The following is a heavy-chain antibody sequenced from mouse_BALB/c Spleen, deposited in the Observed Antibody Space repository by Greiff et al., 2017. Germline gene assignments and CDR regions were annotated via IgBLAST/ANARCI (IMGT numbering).Heavy chain of an antibody. J-gene: IGHJ4*01. CDR2: IWGDGST. CDR1: GFSLTGYG. CDR3: ARGGYGNYVSYAMDY. D-gene: IGHD2-1*01. V-gene: IGHV2-6-7*01. Sequence: VKVVESGPGLVAPSQSLSITCTVSGFSLTGYGVNWVRQPPGKGLEWLGMIWGDGSTDYNSALKSRLSISKDNSKSQVFLKMNSLQTDDTARYYCARGGYGNYVSYAMDYWGQGTSVTVSS.